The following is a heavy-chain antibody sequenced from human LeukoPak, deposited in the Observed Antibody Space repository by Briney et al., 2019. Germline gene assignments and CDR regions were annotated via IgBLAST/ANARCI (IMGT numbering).Heavy chain of an antibody. Sequence: GGSLRLSCIIFGGTLSTYEFNWVRQAPGKRPEWISYMSRTADRIDHADSVKGRFTMSRDNAKNSVYLQMNSLRVDDTAIYYCATRLPFTGYKNWGQGTLVTVSS. CDR2: MSRTADRI. CDR3: ATRLPFTGYKN. D-gene: IGHD5-24*01. J-gene: IGHJ4*01. V-gene: IGHV3-48*03. CDR1: GGTLSTYE.